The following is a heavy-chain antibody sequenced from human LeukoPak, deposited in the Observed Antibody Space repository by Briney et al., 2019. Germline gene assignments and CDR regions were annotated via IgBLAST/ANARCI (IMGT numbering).Heavy chain of an antibody. CDR2: IDPSGSYT. CDR1: GYSFANYW. Sequence: GESLKISCEASGYSFANYWISWVRQMPGKGLEWMGSIDPSGSYTNYSPSFQGHVTISADRSVSTTYLQWSSLEASDTAMYYCASRYCSGGTCYLNWGQGTLVTVSS. V-gene: IGHV5-10-1*01. CDR3: ASRYCSGGTCYLN. J-gene: IGHJ4*02. D-gene: IGHD2-15*01.